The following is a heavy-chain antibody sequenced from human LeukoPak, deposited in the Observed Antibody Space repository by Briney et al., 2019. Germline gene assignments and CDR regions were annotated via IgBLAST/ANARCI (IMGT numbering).Heavy chain of an antibody. CDR1: GFTFSSYA. Sequence: GGSLRLSCAASGFTFSSYAVSWVRQAPGKGLEWVSGICGSGGSTYSADFVKGRFTISRDNSKNTLYLQMNSLRAEDTALYYCAKDRSCTNDICHGDFDYWGQGTLVTVSS. CDR2: ICGSGGST. J-gene: IGHJ4*02. V-gene: IGHV3-23*01. CDR3: AKDRSCTNDICHGDFDY. D-gene: IGHD2-8*01.